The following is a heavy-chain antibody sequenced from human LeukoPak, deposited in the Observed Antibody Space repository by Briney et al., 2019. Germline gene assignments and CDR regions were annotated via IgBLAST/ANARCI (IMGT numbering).Heavy chain of an antibody. V-gene: IGHV1-2*02. CDR3: ARGRRYCSGGSCYPAVFDY. J-gene: IGHJ4*02. D-gene: IGHD2-15*01. Sequence: ASVKVSCKASGYTFIGYYIHWVRQAPGQGLEWMGWINPNSGGTNYAQKFQGRVTMTRDTSISTAYMELSRLRSDDTAVYYCARGRRYCSGGSCYPAVFDYWGQGTLVTVSS. CDR2: INPNSGGT. CDR1: GYTFIGYY.